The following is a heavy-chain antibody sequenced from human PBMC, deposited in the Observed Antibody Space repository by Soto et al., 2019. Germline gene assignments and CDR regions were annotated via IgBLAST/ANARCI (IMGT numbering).Heavy chain of an antibody. CDR3: ARDYSSIAAAAYFDY. CDR2: NIPIFGTA. D-gene: IGHD6-13*01. CDR1: GGTFSSYA. V-gene: IGHV1-69*01. Sequence: QVQLVQSGAEVKKPGSSVKVSCKASGGTFSSYAISWVRQAPGQGLEWMGGNIPIFGTANYAQKFQGRVTITAAESTSTAYMELSSLRSEDTAVYYCARDYSSIAAAAYFDYWGQGTLVTVSS. J-gene: IGHJ4*02.